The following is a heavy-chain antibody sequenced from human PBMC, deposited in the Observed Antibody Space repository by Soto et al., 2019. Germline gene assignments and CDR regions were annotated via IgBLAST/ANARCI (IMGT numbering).Heavy chain of an antibody. J-gene: IGHJ4*02. Sequence: PSETLSLTSTVSGGNIRTSSYHWAWIRQPPGKGLEWIASIYYSGSTYYNPSLKSRATISVDTSKNQFSLKLTSVTAADTAVYYCAREYESSPTDWGQGTLVTVSS. V-gene: IGHV4-39*02. CDR3: AREYESSPTD. CDR1: GGNIRTSSYH. D-gene: IGHD6-13*01. CDR2: IYYSGST.